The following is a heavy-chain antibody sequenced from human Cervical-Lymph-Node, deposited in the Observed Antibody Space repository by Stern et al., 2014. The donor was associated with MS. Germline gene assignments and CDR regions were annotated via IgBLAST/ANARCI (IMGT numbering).Heavy chain of an antibody. Sequence: QVQLVESGGGVVQPGKSLRLSCATAGFTFSTYAMHWVRQAPGKGLEWVTVISADGTSTYYADSVKGRFTIARDNARNTLYLQMSSLRLEDTAVYYCASGPKRVDQHWGQGTLVTVSS. CDR3: ASGPKRVDQH. V-gene: IGHV3-30*04. J-gene: IGHJ1*01. CDR2: ISADGTST. CDR1: GFTFSTYA.